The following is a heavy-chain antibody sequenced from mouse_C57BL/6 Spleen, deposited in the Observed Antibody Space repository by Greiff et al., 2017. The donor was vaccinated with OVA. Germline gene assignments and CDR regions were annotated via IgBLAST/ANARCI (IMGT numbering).Heavy chain of an antibody. CDR1: GYTFTSYW. CDR2: IYPGSGST. D-gene: IGHD2-4*01. CDR3: ARRDYDYDYCAMDD. V-gene: IGHV1-55*01. J-gene: IGHJ4*01. Sequence: VQLQQPGAELVKPGASVKMSCKASGYTFTSYWITWVKQRPGQGLEWIGDIYPGSGSTNYNEKFKSKATLTVDTSSSTAYMQLSSLTSEDSAVYYCARRDYDYDYCAMDDWGQGTSVTVSS.